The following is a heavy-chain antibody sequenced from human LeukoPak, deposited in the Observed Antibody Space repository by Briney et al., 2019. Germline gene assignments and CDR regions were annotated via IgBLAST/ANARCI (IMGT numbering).Heavy chain of an antibody. D-gene: IGHD6-13*01. Sequence: PGRSLRLSCAPSGFMFNDYALHWVRQAPGKGLEWVSSISWNSGNMYYVDSVKGRFTISRDNDKSSLYVQMNSLRAEDTALYYCAKISAAGGDNYYGMDVWGQGTTVTVSS. CDR3: AKISAAGGDNYYGMDV. V-gene: IGHV3-9*01. CDR2: ISWNSGNM. CDR1: GFMFNDYA. J-gene: IGHJ6*02.